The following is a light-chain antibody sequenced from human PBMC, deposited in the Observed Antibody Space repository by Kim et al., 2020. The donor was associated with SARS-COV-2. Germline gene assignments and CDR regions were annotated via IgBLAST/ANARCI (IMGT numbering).Light chain of an antibody. J-gene: IGKJ1*01. Sequence: DIQMTQSPSSLSASVGDRVTITCRASQSISNYLNWYQQEPGKAPKLLIYAASSLQSGVPSRFSGSGSGTEFTLTISSLQPEDFATYYCQQSHNSPRTFGQGTKVDIK. CDR2: AAS. CDR1: QSISNY. V-gene: IGKV1-39*01. CDR3: QQSHNSPRT.